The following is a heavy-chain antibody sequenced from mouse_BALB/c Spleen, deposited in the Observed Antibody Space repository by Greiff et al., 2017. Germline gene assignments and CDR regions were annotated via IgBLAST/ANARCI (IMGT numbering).Heavy chain of an antibody. Sequence: EVNVVESGGGLVKPGGSLKLSCAASGFTFSSYAMSWVRQTPEKRLEWVATISSGGSYTYYPDSVKGRFTISRDNAKNTLYLQMSSLRSEDTAMYYCARRPLTTVVAHYFDYWGQGTTLTVSS. CDR1: GFTFSSYA. V-gene: IGHV5-9-3*01. CDR3: ARRPLTTVVAHYFDY. J-gene: IGHJ2*01. CDR2: ISSGGSYT. D-gene: IGHD1-1*01.